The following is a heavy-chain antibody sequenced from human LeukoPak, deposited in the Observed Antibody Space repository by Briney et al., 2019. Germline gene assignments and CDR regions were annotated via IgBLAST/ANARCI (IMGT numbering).Heavy chain of an antibody. J-gene: IGHJ4*02. CDR3: AKVSSGYYYDSGGYAFADY. V-gene: IGHV3-23*01. CDR2: ISGSGAST. D-gene: IGHD3-22*01. CDR1: GFTFSSYA. Sequence: GGSVRLYCAASGFTFSSYAMSWVRQAPGKGLEWVSAISGSGASTYYADSVKGRFTLSRDNSKNTLSLQMNSLRAEDTAVYYCAKVSSGYYYDSGGYAFADYWGQGTLVTVSS.